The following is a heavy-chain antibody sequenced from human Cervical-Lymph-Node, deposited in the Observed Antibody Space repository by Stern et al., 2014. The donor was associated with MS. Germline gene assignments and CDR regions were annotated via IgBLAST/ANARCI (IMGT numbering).Heavy chain of an antibody. CDR3: AKDGYNY. V-gene: IGHV1-2*02. D-gene: IGHD5-24*01. CDR2: IIPNNGDT. Sequence: QLVQSGAEVKKPGASVKVSCKASGYTFTGYYIHWVRQAPGQGLEWMGWIIPNNGDTNYAQNFQGRVPMTRDTSISTAYMELSRLRSDDTAVYYCAKDGYNYWGQGTLVTVSS. J-gene: IGHJ4*02. CDR1: GYTFTGYY.